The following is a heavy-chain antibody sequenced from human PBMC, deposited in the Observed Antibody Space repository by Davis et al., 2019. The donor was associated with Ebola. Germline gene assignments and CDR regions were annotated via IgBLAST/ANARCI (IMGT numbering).Heavy chain of an antibody. J-gene: IGHJ6*03. CDR1: GFTFSSYG. CDR3: AKDYYYYMDV. Sequence: GESLKISCAASGFTFSSYGMHWVRQAPGKGLEWVAFIRYDGSNKYYADSVKGRFTISRDNSKNTLYLQINSLRAEDTAVYYCAKDYYYYMDVWGKGTTVTVSS. V-gene: IGHV3-30*02. CDR2: IRYDGSNK.